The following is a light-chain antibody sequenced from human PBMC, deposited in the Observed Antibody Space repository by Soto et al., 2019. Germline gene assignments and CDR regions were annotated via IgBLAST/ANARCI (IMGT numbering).Light chain of an antibody. J-gene: IGKJ4*01. CDR2: DAS. CDR3: QQYAAAPLT. Sequence: EIVLTQSPGTLSLSPGERATLSCRASQTVAKNYLAWYQQQPGQAPSLLIYDASTRATCIPDRFTDSGSATDFPLTISRQGPEVFAVYFWQQYAAAPLTFRGGTEVEIK. V-gene: IGKV3-20*01. CDR1: QTVAKNY.